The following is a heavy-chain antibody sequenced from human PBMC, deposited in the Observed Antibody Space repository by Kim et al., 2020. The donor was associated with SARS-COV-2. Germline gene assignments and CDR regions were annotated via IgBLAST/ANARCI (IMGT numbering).Heavy chain of an antibody. CDR2: ISGSGGST. CDR3: AKDLIPYDILTGFDY. V-gene: IGHV3-23*01. CDR1: GFTFSSYA. D-gene: IGHD3-9*01. J-gene: IGHJ4*02. Sequence: GGSLRLSCVASGFTFSSYAMSWVRQAPGKGLEWVSAISGSGGSTYYADSVKGRFTISRDNSKNTLYLQMNSLRAEDTAVYYCAKDLIPYDILTGFDYWGQGTLVTVSS.